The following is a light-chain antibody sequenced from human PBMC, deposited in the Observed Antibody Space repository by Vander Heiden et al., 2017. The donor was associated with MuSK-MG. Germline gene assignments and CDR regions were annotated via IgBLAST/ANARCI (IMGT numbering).Light chain of an antibody. Sequence: SYVLTQPPSVPVAPGQTAKITCGGDNLETKSVHWYQQRPGQAPELLIFYDGDRPSGVPERFSGSNSGNTATLTVSRVEAGDEADYYCHVWDSSDHHVVLGGGTKLTVL. CDR2: YDG. V-gene: IGLV3-21*04. J-gene: IGLJ2*01. CDR1: NLETKS. CDR3: HVWDSSDHHVV.